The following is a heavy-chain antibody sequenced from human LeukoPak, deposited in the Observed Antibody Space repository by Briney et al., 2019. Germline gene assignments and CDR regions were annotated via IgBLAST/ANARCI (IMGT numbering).Heavy chain of an antibody. Sequence: GASVKLSCKASGGTFSSYAISWVRQAPGQGLEWMGGIIPIFGTANYAQKFQGRVTITADESTSTAYMELSSLRSDDTAVYYCARDDRSGSYSEGDYWGQGTLVTVSS. J-gene: IGHJ4*02. CDR3: ARDDRSGSYSEGDY. D-gene: IGHD1-26*01. V-gene: IGHV1-69*13. CDR1: GGTFSSYA. CDR2: IIPIFGTA.